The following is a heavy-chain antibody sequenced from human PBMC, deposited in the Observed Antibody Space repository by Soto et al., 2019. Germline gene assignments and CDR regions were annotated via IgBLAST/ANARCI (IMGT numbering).Heavy chain of an antibody. D-gene: IGHD3-22*01. CDR1: GFTFSNAW. J-gene: IGHJ4*02. CDR2: INSKTDGGTT. CDR3: TTDPVTMIVVVPSSG. Sequence: EVQLVESGGGLVKPGGSLRLSCAASGFTFSNAWMNWVRQAPGKGLEWVGRINSKTDGGTTDYAAPVKGRFTISRDDSXXTLYLQMNSLKTEDTAVYYCTTDPVTMIVVVPSSGWGQGTLVTVSS. V-gene: IGHV3-15*07.